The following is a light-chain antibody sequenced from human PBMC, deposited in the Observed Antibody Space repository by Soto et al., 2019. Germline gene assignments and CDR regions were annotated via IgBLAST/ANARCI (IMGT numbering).Light chain of an antibody. CDR1: QGVRSY. Sequence: IQLTQSPSSLSASVGDRVTITCRASQGVRSYLAWYQQKPGQAPKLLIYGASTLQSGVPSRFRGSGSGTDFTLTISNLQPEDFATYYCQQLNSYPSITFGPGTTVDVK. J-gene: IGKJ3*01. CDR2: GAS. CDR3: QQLNSYPSIT. V-gene: IGKV1-9*01.